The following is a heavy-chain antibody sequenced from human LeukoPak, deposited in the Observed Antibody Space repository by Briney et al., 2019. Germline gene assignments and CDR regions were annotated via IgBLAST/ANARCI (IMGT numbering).Heavy chain of an antibody. J-gene: IGHJ4*02. V-gene: IGHV3-11*04. CDR1: GGSFSGYY. CDR2: ISSSGNTK. D-gene: IGHD6-19*01. Sequence: LSLTCAVYGGSFSGYYWSWIRQRPGKGLEWVSYISSSGNTKYYADSVKGRFTISRDNGKNSLHLQMNSLRAEDTALYYCARDGGSAWFFRYWGQGTLVKVSS. CDR3: ARDGGSAWFFRY.